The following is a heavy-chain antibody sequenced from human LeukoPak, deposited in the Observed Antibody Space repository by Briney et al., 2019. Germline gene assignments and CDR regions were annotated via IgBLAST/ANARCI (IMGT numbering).Heavy chain of an antibody. J-gene: IGHJ4*02. CDR3: ARAIGLADVDFDN. CDR2: ISRSSSYI. D-gene: IGHD3-3*02. CDR1: GFTFDSYS. V-gene: IGHV3-21*01. Sequence: PGGSLRLSCAASGFTFDSYSRCWVRQAPGKGLEWVSSISRSSSYIYYTDSVKGRLTISRDNGKSSLYLQMNSLRAEDTAVYYCARAIGLADVDFDNWGQGIPVTVSS.